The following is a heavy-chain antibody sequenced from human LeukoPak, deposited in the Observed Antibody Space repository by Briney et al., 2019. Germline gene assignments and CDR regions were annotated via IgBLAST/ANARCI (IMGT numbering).Heavy chain of an antibody. CDR1: GGSFSGYY. Sequence: SETLSLTCAVYGGSFSGYYWSWIRQPPGKGLEWIGEINHSGSTNYNPSLKSRVTISVDTSKNQFSLKLSSVTAADTAVYYCARRGYDLRYFETDYYMDVWGKGTTVTISS. CDR3: ARRGYDLRYFETDYYMDV. V-gene: IGHV4-34*01. J-gene: IGHJ6*03. CDR2: INHSGST. D-gene: IGHD3-9*01.